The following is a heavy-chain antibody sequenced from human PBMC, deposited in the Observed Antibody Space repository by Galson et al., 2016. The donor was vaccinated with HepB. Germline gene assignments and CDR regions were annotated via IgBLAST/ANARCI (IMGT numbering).Heavy chain of an antibody. CDR1: GNIFSASA. V-gene: IGHV3-73*01. Sequence: SLRLSCASSGNIFSASALHWVRQAADKGLEWVGRIRSKSGNYTTAYGASMKGRFTISRDDSKNTAYLQIDSLKTEDTAVYYCTFLGRRGSFAFDIWGQGTTVIVSS. D-gene: IGHD2-15*01. CDR3: TFLGRRGSFAFDI. CDR2: IRSKSGNYTT. J-gene: IGHJ3*02.